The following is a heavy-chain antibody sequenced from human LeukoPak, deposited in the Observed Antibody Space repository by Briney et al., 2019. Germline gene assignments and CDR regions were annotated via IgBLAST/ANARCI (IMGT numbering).Heavy chain of an antibody. Sequence: PSETLSLTCTVSGGSISSYYWSWIRQPAGKGLEWIGRIYTSGSTNYNPSLKSRVTMSVDTSKNQFSLKLSSVTAADTAVYYCARSERWLQLGAFDYWGQGTLVTVSS. CDR1: GGSISSYY. J-gene: IGHJ4*02. CDR3: ARSERWLQLGAFDY. D-gene: IGHD5-24*01. V-gene: IGHV4-4*07. CDR2: IYTSGST.